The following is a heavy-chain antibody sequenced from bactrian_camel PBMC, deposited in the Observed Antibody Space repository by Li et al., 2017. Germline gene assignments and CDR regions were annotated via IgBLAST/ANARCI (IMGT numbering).Heavy chain of an antibody. CDR1: GFTFSSYY. J-gene: IGHJ4*01. CDR2: IFSDGSLP. D-gene: IGHD6*01. CDR3: TIGPLPPVAAMYEFRY. V-gene: IGHV3-2*01. Sequence: HVQLVESGGDLVQPGGSLRLSCLTSGFTFSSYYSTWVRQAPGKGLEWVSTIFSDGSLPYYADSVKGRFTISRDNAKNTVYLQMNSLKSEDTALYYCTIGPLPPVAAMYEFRYWGQGTQVTVS.